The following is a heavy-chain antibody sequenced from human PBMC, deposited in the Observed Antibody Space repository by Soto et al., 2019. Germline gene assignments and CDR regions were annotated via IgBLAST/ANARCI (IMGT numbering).Heavy chain of an antibody. V-gene: IGHV3-23*01. J-gene: IGHJ4*02. Sequence: GGSLRLSCAASGFTFSSYAMSWVRQAPGKGLEWVSAISGSGGSTYYADSVKGRFTISRDNSKNTLYLQMNSLRAEDTAVYYCANTYYYGSGSYYEDYWGQGTLVTVSS. CDR2: ISGSGGST. CDR3: ANTYYYGSGSYYEDY. CDR1: GFTFSSYA. D-gene: IGHD3-10*01.